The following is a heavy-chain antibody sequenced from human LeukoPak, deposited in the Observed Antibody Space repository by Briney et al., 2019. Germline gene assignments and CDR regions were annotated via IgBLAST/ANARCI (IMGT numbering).Heavy chain of an antibody. D-gene: IGHD3-10*01. CDR2: ISTSGGST. CDR3: ARLGSGEDDGGWVDY. CDR1: GYTFTRCY. V-gene: IGHV1-46*01. J-gene: IGHJ4*02. Sequence: ASVKVSCKASGYTFTRCYIHWVRQAPGQGLEWMGIISTSGGSTSNAQKFQGRVTMTGDTSTSTVYMELSSLRSEDTAVYYCARLGSGEDDGGWVDYWGQGTLVTVSS.